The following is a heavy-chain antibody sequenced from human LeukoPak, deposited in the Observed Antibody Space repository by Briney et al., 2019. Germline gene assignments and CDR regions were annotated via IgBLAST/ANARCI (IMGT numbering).Heavy chain of an antibody. D-gene: IGHD3-22*01. CDR3: ARGEYYDSSGYRYYYYGMDV. Sequence: SETLSLTCTVSGGSISSYYWSWIRQPPGKGLEWIGYIYYSGSTNYNPSLKSRVTISVGTSKNQFSLKLSSVIAADTAVYYCARGEYYDSSGYRYYYYGMDVWGQGTTVTVS. J-gene: IGHJ6*02. CDR2: IYYSGST. V-gene: IGHV4-59*01. CDR1: GGSISSYY.